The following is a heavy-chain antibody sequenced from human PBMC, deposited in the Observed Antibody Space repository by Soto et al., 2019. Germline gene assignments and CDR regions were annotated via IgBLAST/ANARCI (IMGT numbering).Heavy chain of an antibody. CDR2: IIPILGIA. Sequence: VTVSSTAPVVTFSSYTIRWARQATAQGLEWMGRIIPILGIANSAEKFKGRVTITANKATSTAYMELNSVRYEDNAVYYCDRDSQNKVVPDFWGKGTTVTVSS. CDR3: DRDSQNKVVPDF. J-gene: IGHJ6*04. CDR1: VVTFSSYT. D-gene: IGHD2-2*01. V-gene: IGHV1-69*10.